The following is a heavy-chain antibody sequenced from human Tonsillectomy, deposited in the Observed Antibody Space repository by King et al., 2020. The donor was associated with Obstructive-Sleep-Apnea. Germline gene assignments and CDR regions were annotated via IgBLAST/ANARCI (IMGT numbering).Heavy chain of an antibody. CDR2: ISSSSSTI. V-gene: IGHV3-48*04. J-gene: IGHJ4*03. D-gene: IGHD3-10*01. CDR1: GFTFSSYS. CDR3: ARVINHTRRDHACLN. Sequence: VQLVESGGGLVQPGGSLRLSCAASGFTFSSYSMNWVRQAPGKGLEWVSYISSSSSTIYYADSVKGRFTISRDNAKNSLYLQMNSLRAEDTAVYYCARVINHTRRDHACLNWGLGTPVTVSS.